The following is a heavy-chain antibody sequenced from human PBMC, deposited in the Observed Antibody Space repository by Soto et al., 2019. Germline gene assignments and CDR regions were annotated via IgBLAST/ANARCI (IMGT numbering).Heavy chain of an antibody. CDR3: ARDGPGIGFDY. V-gene: IGHV4-31*03. D-gene: IGHD3-10*01. CDR1: GGSISSGGYY. J-gene: IGHJ4*02. Sequence: SETLSLTCTVSGGSISSGGYYWSWIRHHPGKGLEWIGYIYYSGSTYYNPSLKSRVTISVDTSKNQFSLKLSSVTAADTAVYYCARDGPGIGFDYWGQGTLVTVS. CDR2: IYYSGST.